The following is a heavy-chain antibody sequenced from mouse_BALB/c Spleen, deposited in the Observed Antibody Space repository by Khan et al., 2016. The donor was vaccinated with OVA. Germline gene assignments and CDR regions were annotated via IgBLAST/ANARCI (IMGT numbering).Heavy chain of an antibody. Sequence: QVRLQQSGPELVKPRASVRISCKASGYTFTSYYIHWVKQRPGQGLEWIGWIYPGNVNTEYNERFTGKATLTADKSSNTAYMQLSSLTSEDSAVYFSARAGYGSFAYWGQGTLVTVSA. CDR1: GYTFTSYY. V-gene: IGHV1S56*01. J-gene: IGHJ3*01. CDR2: IYPGNVNT. D-gene: IGHD2-10*02. CDR3: ARAGYGSFAY.